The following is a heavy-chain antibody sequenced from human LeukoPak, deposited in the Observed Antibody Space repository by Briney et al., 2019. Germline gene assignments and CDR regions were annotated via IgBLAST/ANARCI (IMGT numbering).Heavy chain of an antibody. CDR3: ARVVITGTPPYYYGMDV. Sequence: PSGTLSLTCAVSGGSISSSNWWSWVRQPPGKGLEWIGEIYHSGSTNYNPSLKSRVTISVDKSKNQFSLKLSSVTAADTAVYYCARVVITGTPPYYYGMDVWGQGTTVTVSS. CDR1: GGSISSSNW. D-gene: IGHD1-20*01. V-gene: IGHV4-4*02. CDR2: IYHSGST. J-gene: IGHJ6*02.